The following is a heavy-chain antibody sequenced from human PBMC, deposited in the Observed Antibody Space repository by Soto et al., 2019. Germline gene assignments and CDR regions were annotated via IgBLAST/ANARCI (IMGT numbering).Heavy chain of an antibody. Sequence: QVQLQESGPGLVKPSETLSLTCTVSGGSISSYYWSWIRQPPGKGLEWIGYIYYSGSTNYNPSLKSRVTISVDTSKNQFSLKLSSVTAADTAVYYCARGALGCSGGSCYRTRAFDIWGQGTMVTVSS. D-gene: IGHD2-15*01. V-gene: IGHV4-59*01. CDR3: ARGALGCSGGSCYRTRAFDI. J-gene: IGHJ3*02. CDR2: IYYSGST. CDR1: GGSISSYY.